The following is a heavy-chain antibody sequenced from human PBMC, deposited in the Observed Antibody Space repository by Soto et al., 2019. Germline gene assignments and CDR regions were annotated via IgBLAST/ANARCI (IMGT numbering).Heavy chain of an antibody. J-gene: IGHJ4*02. V-gene: IGHV3-33*01. CDR3: ARLSGSNYVDY. D-gene: IGHD3-10*01. Sequence: PEESLRPSCASSGFTFSSYVMHWVRQAPGKGLEWVAVIWYDGSNKYYADSVKGRFTISRDNSKNTLYLQMNSLRAEDTAVYYCARLSGSNYVDYWGQGT. CDR1: GFTFSSYV. CDR2: IWYDGSNK.